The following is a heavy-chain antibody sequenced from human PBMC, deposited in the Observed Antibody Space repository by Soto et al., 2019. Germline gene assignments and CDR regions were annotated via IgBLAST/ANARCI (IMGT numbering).Heavy chain of an antibody. V-gene: IGHV4-34*01. CDR3: ARGWRFDP. J-gene: IGHJ5*02. CDR2: INHSGTT. Sequence: LSLTCGVYGGSFSGYQWNWIRQSPGQGLEWIGEINHSGTTKYNPCLESRINLSVDTSKKQFSLKMFSVTAADTAIYYCARGWRFDPWGQGTQVTVSS. D-gene: IGHD1-1*01. CDR1: GGSFSGYQ.